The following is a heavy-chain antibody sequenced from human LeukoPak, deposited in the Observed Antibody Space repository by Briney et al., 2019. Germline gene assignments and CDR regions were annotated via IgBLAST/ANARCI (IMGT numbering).Heavy chain of an antibody. Sequence: GGSLRLSCAVSGFTFSSYWMSWFRQAPGKGLEWVANINQDGSQKFSVDSVKGRFTISRDNAKNSLSLQMNSLRVDDTAVYYCAREGGSYERDLDYWGQGTLVTVSS. V-gene: IGHV3-7*03. CDR1: GFTFSSYW. CDR2: INQDGSQK. J-gene: IGHJ4*02. D-gene: IGHD1-26*01. CDR3: AREGGSYERDLDY.